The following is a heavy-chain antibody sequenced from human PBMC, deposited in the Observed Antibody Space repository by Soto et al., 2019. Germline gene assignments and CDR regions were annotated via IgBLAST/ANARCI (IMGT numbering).Heavy chain of an antibody. D-gene: IGHD1-20*01. CDR1: GGTFSSYA. CDR3: ARVLTGTTFGFDP. CDR2: IIPIFGTA. J-gene: IGHJ5*02. Sequence: SVKVSCRASGGTFSSYAISWVREAPGQGLEWMGGIIPIFGTANYAQKFQGRVTITADESTSTAYMELSSLRSEDTAVYYCARVLTGTTFGFDPWGQGTLVTVSS. V-gene: IGHV1-69*13.